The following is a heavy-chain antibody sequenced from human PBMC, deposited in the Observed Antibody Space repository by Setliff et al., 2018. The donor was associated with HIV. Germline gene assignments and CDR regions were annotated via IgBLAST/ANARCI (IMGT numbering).Heavy chain of an antibody. CDR3: ARVGSYWSTSDY. CDR2: INTETGNP. Sequence: KVSCKASGYTLTTYGISWVRQAPGQGPEWMGWINTETGNPMYAQGFRGRLVFSLDTSVNTAYLQINSLKAEDTAMYYCARVGSYWSTSDYWGQGALVTVSS. J-gene: IGHJ4*02. D-gene: IGHD2-8*02. V-gene: IGHV7-4-1*02. CDR1: GYTLTTYG.